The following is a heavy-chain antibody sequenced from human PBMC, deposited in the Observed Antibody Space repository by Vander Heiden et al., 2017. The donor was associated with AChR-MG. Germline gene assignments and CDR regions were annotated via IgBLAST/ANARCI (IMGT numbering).Heavy chain of an antibody. D-gene: IGHD1-26*01. V-gene: IGHV3-30-3*01. CDR2: ISYDGSNK. J-gene: IGHJ3*02. Sequence: QVQLVESGGGVVQPGRSLRLSCAASGFTFSSYAMHWVRQAPGKGLEWVAVISYDGSNKYYADSVKGRFTISRDNSKNTLYLQMNSLRAEDTAVYYCARVAPPRERDAFDIWGQGTMVTVSS. CDR1: GFTFSSYA. CDR3: ARVAPPRERDAFDI.